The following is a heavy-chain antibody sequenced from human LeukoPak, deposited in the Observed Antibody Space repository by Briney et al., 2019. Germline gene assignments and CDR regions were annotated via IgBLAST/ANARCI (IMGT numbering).Heavy chain of an antibody. D-gene: IGHD3-22*01. CDR1: GGSISSSSYY. CDR3: ARHYDSSAYYFPFDY. J-gene: IGHJ4*02. Sequence: SETLSLTCTVSGGSISSSSYYWGWIRQPPGKGLEWIGSIYYSGSTYYNPSLKSRVTISVDTSKNQFSLKLSSVTAADTAVYYCARHYDSSAYYFPFDYWGQGTLVTVSS. CDR2: IYYSGST. V-gene: IGHV4-39*01.